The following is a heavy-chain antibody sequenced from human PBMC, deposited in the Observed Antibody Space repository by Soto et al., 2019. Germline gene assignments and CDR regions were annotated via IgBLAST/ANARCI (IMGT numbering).Heavy chain of an antibody. CDR3: ARHTPAISISDH. CDR1: GGSISSSSYY. J-gene: IGHJ4*02. V-gene: IGHV4-39*01. Sequence: QLQLQESGPGLVKPSETLSLTCTVSGGSISSSSYYWGWIRQPPGKGLEWIGSIYYSGSTYYTPSLKSRVTISVDTSKNQSSLKLSSVTAADTAVYYWARHTPAISISDHWGQGTLVTVSS. D-gene: IGHD2-15*01. CDR2: IYYSGST.